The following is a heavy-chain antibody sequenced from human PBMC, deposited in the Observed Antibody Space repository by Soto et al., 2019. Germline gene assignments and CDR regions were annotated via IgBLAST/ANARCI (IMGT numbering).Heavy chain of an antibody. CDR3: AKDSTYYYDSSGYYYDY. J-gene: IGHJ4*02. CDR2: ISGSGGST. V-gene: IGHV3-23*01. Sequence: GESLKISCAASGFTFSSYAMSWVRQAPGKGLEWVSAISGSGGSTYYADSVKGRFTISRDNSKNTLYLQMNSLRAEDTAVYYCAKDSTYYYDSSGYYYDYWGQGTLVTVSS. CDR1: GFTFSSYA. D-gene: IGHD3-22*01.